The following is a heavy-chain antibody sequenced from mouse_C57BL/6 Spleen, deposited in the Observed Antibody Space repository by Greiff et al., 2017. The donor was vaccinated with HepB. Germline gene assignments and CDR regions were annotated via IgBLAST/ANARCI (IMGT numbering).Heavy chain of an antibody. D-gene: IGHD1-1*01. CDR3: ARPSYYGSSDWYFDV. V-gene: IGHV5-17*01. Sequence: EVNVVESGGGLVKPGGSLKLSCAASGFTFSDYGMHWVRQAPEKGLEWVAYISSGSSTIYYADTVKGRFTISRDNAKNTLFLQMTSLRSEDTAMYYCARPSYYGSSDWYFDVWGTGTTVTVSS. J-gene: IGHJ1*03. CDR2: ISSGSSTI. CDR1: GFTFSDYG.